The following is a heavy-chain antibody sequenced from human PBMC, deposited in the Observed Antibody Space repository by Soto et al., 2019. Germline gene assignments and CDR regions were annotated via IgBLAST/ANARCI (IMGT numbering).Heavy chain of an antibody. J-gene: IGHJ5*02. CDR1: GYIFTNYP. Sequence: ASVKVSCKASGYIFTNYPIHWVRQAPGQRLEWMGWINPVNGDTGHSQKFQGRLTITRDTSATTAYMELRSLTSDDTAVYYCARDFPKGFYPWGKGSLVTVAS. CDR3: ARDFPKGFYP. V-gene: IGHV1-3*01. CDR2: INPVNGDT.